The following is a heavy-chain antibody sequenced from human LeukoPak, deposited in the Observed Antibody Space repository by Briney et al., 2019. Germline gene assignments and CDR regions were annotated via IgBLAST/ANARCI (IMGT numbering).Heavy chain of an antibody. CDR1: GFTFSSYW. J-gene: IGHJ5*02. CDR2: IKQDGSEK. V-gene: IGHV3-7*03. D-gene: IGHD2-2*01. CDR3: ARRGYCSSTSCCGSWFDP. Sequence: SGGSLRLSCAASGFTFSSYWMSWVRQAPGKGLEWVANIKQDGSEKYYVDSVKGRFTISRDNAKNSLYLQMNSLRAEDTAVYYCARRGYCSSTSCCGSWFDPWGQGTLVTVSS.